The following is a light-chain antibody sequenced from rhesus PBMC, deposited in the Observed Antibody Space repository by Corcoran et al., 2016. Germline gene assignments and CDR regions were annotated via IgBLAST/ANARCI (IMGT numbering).Light chain of an antibody. CDR3: QQYHTIPLT. Sequence: DIQMTQSPSSLSASVGDRVTITCRASQGITNDLAWYQQKPGETPKLLIYEASGLQSGFPSRFSGSGSGTDFTLTIRSLQSEDFTTYYCQQYHTIPLTFSGGTKVEIK. CDR2: EAS. J-gene: IGKJ4*01. CDR1: QGITND. V-gene: IGKV1-25*01.